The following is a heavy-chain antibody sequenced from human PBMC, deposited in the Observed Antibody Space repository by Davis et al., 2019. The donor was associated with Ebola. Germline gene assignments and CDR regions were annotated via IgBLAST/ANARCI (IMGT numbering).Heavy chain of an antibody. Sequence: PGGSLRLSCEASGFTFSDYNMSWIRQAPGKGLEWVSYISSSGSTIYYADSVKGRFTISRDNAKNSLYLQMNSLRAEDTAVYYCARDGRYYDFWSGYFDYWGQGTLVTVSS. CDR2: ISSSGSTI. CDR3: ARDGRYYDFWSGYFDY. J-gene: IGHJ4*02. CDR1: GFTFSDYN. V-gene: IGHV3-11*04. D-gene: IGHD3-3*01.